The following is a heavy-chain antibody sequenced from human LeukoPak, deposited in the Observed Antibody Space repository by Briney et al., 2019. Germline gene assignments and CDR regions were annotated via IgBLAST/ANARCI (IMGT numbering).Heavy chain of an antibody. CDR2: INRKSVGT. J-gene: IGHJ4*02. D-gene: IGHD6-13*01. CDR1: GYTGTSLY. CDR3: ARDLGAAAGTLYFDY. V-gene: IGHV1-2*02. Sequence: GASVKVSWKASGYTGTSLYMNGVRKAPGKGLEWMGWINRKSVGTNYAQKFQGRVTMTRGTSISTAYMELSRMRSDDTAVYYCARDLGAAAGTLYFDYWGQGTLVTVSS.